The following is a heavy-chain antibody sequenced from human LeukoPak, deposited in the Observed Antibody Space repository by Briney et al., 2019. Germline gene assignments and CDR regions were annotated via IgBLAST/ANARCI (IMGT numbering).Heavy chain of an antibody. CDR1: GYTFTSYY. Sequence: ASVKLSYKASGYTFTSYYIHWVRLAPGQGLEWMGIINPSGGTTSYSHKFQDRVTMTRDTSTSTIYMELSSLRSEDTALYYCARDVAVVTATQAKAFDIWGQGTMVTVSS. J-gene: IGHJ3*02. V-gene: IGHV1-46*01. CDR2: INPSGGTT. D-gene: IGHD2-21*02. CDR3: ARDVAVVTATQAKAFDI.